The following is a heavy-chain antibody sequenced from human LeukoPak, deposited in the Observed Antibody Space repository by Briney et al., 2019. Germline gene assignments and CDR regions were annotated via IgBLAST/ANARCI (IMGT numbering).Heavy chain of an antibody. J-gene: IGHJ1*01. D-gene: IGHD6-13*01. CDR1: GFTFSSYS. V-gene: IGHV3-48*01. CDR2: ISSSTSTM. CDR3: ARAGITTTGPLFQH. Sequence: GGSLRLSCAASGFTFSSYSMNWVRQAPGKGLEWVSYISSSTSTMYYADSVKGRFTISRDNAKSSLYLQMNSLRAEDTAVYYCARAGITTTGPLFQHWGQGTLVTVSS.